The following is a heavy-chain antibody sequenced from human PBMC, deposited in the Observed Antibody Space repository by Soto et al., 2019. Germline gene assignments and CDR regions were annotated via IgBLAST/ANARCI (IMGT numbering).Heavy chain of an antibody. D-gene: IGHD6-13*01. CDR1: GGSISSGGYY. CDR2: IYYSGST. Sequence: SETLSLTCTVSGGSISSGGYYWSWIRQHPGKGLEWIGYIYYSGSTYYNPSLKSRVTISVDTSKNQFSLKLSSVTAADTAVYYCARSIAAAGLGYFDYWGQGTLVTVSS. J-gene: IGHJ4*02. V-gene: IGHV4-31*03. CDR3: ARSIAAAGLGYFDY.